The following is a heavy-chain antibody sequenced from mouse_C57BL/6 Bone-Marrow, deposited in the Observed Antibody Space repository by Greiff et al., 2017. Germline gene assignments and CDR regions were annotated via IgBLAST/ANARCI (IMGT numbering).Heavy chain of an antibody. D-gene: IGHD1-1*01. Sequence: EVQLQESGPVLVKPGPSVKISCKASGFPFTDYYMHWVKQSHGKSLEWLGLVYPYNGGTSYNQKFKGKATLTVDTSSSTAYMERNSLTSEDSAVYYWARGYYGTPFAYWGQGTLVTVSA. CDR2: VYPYNGGT. CDR1: GFPFTDYY. J-gene: IGHJ3*01. V-gene: IGHV1-36*01. CDR3: ARGYYGTPFAY.